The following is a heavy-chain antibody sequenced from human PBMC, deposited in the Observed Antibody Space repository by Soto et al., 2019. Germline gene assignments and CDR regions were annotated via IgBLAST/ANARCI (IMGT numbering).Heavy chain of an antibody. Sequence: QVQLQESGPGLVKPSQTLSLTCTVSGGSISSGGYYWSCIRQHPGKGLEWIGYIYYSGSTYYNPSLKGRVTISVDTSKTQFSLKLSSVTAADTAVYYCARVRRDYGDYLLDYWGQGTLVTVSS. V-gene: IGHV4-31*03. CDR3: ARVRRDYGDYLLDY. CDR2: IYYSGST. D-gene: IGHD4-17*01. CDR1: GGSISSGGYY. J-gene: IGHJ4*02.